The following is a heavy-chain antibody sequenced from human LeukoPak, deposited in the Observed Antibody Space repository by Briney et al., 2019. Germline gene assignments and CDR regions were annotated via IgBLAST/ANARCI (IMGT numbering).Heavy chain of an antibody. Sequence: GGSLRLSCAVSGFTFSTFGMHWVRQAPGKGLEWVAVISHDGSDKYYADSVKGRITISRDNSKNTLYLQMNSLRAEDTAVYYCARDRLRDFDYWGQGTLVTVSS. J-gene: IGHJ4*02. CDR1: GFTFSTFG. CDR2: ISHDGSDK. CDR3: ARDRLRDFDY. D-gene: IGHD3-22*01. V-gene: IGHV3-30*03.